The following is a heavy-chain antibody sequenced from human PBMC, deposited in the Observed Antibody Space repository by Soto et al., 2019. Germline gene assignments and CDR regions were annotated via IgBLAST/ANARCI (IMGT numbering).Heavy chain of an antibody. Sequence: PGESLKISCMASGYSFTAYWIAWVRQMPGKGLEWMGIIYAGDSDTRYSPSFQGQGTISADKSISTSYLQWSSLKASDTAMYYCARVLNTATVTDPVYLGQETLVAASS. D-gene: IGHD5-18*01. CDR3: ARVLNTATVTDPVY. CDR1: GYSFTAYW. CDR2: IYAGDSDT. J-gene: IGHJ4*02. V-gene: IGHV5-51*01.